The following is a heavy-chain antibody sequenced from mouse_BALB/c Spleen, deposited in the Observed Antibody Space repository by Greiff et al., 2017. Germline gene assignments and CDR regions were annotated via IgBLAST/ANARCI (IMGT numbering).Heavy chain of an antibody. V-gene: IGHV2-6-7*01. CDR2: IWGDGST. D-gene: IGHD3-3*01. CDR3: ARERDLYAMDY. Sequence: VMLVESGPGLVAPSQSLSITCTVSGFPLTCYGVNWVRQPPGKGLEWLGMIWGDGSTDYNSALKTRLSISKDNSKSQVFLKMNSLQTDDTAGYYCARERDLYAMDYWGQGTSVTVSS. CDR1: GFPLTCYG. J-gene: IGHJ4*01.